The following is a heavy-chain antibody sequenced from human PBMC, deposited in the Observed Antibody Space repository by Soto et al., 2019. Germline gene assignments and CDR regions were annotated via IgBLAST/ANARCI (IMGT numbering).Heavy chain of an antibody. J-gene: IGHJ5*02. CDR1: GGSISSGGYY. D-gene: IGHD3-9*01. CDR2: IYYSGST. V-gene: IGHV4-31*03. CDR3: ARGTLIYDILTGYYTANWFDP. Sequence: SETLSLTCTVSGGSISSGGYYWSWIRQHPGKGLEWIGYIYYSGSTYYNPSLKSRVTISVDTSKNQFSLKLSSVTAADTAVYYCARGTLIYDILTGYYTANWFDPWGQGTLVTVSS.